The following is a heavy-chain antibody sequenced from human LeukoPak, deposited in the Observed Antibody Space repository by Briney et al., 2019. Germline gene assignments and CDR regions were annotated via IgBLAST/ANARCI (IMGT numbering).Heavy chain of an antibody. V-gene: IGHV1-2*02. Sequence: GASVKVSCKASGYTFTGYYMHWVRQAPGQGLEWMGWINPNNGGTHYAQKFQGRVTMTRDTSITTAYMELSRLRSDDTAMYYCAREATVVAAGTAGINFDHWGQGTLVTVSS. J-gene: IGHJ4*02. CDR2: INPNNGGT. CDR3: AREATVVAAGTAGINFDH. D-gene: IGHD6-13*01. CDR1: GYTFTGYY.